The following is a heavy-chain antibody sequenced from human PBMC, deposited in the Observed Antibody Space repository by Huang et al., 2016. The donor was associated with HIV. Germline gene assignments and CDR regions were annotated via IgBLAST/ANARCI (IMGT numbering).Heavy chain of an antibody. CDR2: SRNKVRSDTT. Sequence: EVQLVESGGGLVQPGGSLRLSCAASGFTFSDHYMDWVRQAPGRGLGGVGRSRNKVRSDTTEYATSVKGRFTISRDDSETSLYLQMNSLRTEDSAVYYCTGALASDTGMDVWGQGTTVTVSS. J-gene: IGHJ6*02. CDR1: GFTFSDHY. D-gene: IGHD6-19*01. V-gene: IGHV3-72*01. CDR3: TGALASDTGMDV.